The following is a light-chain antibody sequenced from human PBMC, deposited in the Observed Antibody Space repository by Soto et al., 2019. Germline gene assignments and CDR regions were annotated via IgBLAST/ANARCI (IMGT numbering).Light chain of an antibody. CDR1: TSDVGAYNY. V-gene: IGLV2-14*01. J-gene: IGLJ1*01. Sequence: QSALTQPASVSGSPGQSITISCTGSTSDVGAYNYVSWYKHHPGQAPQLMIYEVSNRPSGVSNRFSGSKSGNTASMTISGLQADDEGDYYCSSHNTIGPLQVCGPGNKVT. CDR3: SSHNTIGPLQV. CDR2: EVS.